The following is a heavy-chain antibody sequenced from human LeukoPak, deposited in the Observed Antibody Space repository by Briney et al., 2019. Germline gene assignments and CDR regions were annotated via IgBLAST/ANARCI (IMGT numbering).Heavy chain of an antibody. Sequence: SETLSLTCAVYGGSFSGYYWSWFRQPPGKGLEWIGEINHSGSTNYNPSLKSRVTISVDTSKNQFSLKLSSVTAADTAVYYCARGSITGTTRLDYWGQGTLVTVSS. CDR3: ARGSITGTTRLDY. J-gene: IGHJ4*02. CDR1: GGSFSGYY. V-gene: IGHV4-34*01. D-gene: IGHD1-7*01. CDR2: INHSGST.